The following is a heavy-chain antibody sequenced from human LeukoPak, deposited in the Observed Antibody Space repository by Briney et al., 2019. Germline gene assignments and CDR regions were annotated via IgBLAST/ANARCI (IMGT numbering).Heavy chain of an antibody. J-gene: IGHJ3*02. CDR1: GFTFSSYS. CDR2: ISSSGSTI. CDR3: ARDGGIAVAGDAFDI. V-gene: IGHV3-48*04. D-gene: IGHD6-19*01. Sequence: GGSLRLSCAASGFTFSSYSMNWVRQAPGKGLEWVSYISSSGSTIYYAGSVKGRFTISRDNAKNSLYLQMNSLRAEDTAVYYCARDGGIAVAGDAFDIWGQGTMVTVSS.